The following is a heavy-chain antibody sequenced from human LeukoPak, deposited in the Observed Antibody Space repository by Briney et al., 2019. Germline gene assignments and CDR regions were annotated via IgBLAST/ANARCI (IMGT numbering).Heavy chain of an antibody. Sequence: GGSLRLSCAASGFIFRSYEMNWVRQAPGKGLEWVSYISSSGSTIYYADSVKGRFTLSRDNSKNTLYLQMNSLRPEDTAVYYCAKVVVWFGDLPDYWGQGTLVTVSS. D-gene: IGHD3-10*01. CDR2: ISSSGSTI. CDR3: AKVVVWFGDLPDY. V-gene: IGHV3-48*03. J-gene: IGHJ4*02. CDR1: GFIFRSYE.